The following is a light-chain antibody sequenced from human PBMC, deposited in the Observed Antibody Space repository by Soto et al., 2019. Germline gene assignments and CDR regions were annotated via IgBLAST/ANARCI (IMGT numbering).Light chain of an antibody. V-gene: IGKV1-39*01. CDR2: AAS. CDR1: QSISSY. J-gene: IGKJ1*01. CDR3: QQSYSTPPA. Sequence: DIQMTQSPSSLSASVGDSVTITCRASQSISSYLHWYQQKPGKAPKLLIYAASSLQSGVPSRFSGRGSGTDFPRTISSLQPEDFATYYCQQSYSTPPAFGQGTKVELK.